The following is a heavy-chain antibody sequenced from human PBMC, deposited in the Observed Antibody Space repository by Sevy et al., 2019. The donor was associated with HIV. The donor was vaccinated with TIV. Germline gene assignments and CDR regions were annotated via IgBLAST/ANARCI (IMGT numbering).Heavy chain of an antibody. CDR1: GFTFSSYA. V-gene: IGHV3-23*01. Sequence: GGSLRLSCAASGFTFSSYAMSWVRQAPGKGLEWVSAISGSGGSTYYADTVKGRFTISRDNSKHTLYLQMNSLRAEDTAVYYCAKASRNYYDSSGYYPFDYWGQGTLVTVSS. J-gene: IGHJ4*02. CDR3: AKASRNYYDSSGYYPFDY. D-gene: IGHD3-22*01. CDR2: ISGSGGST.